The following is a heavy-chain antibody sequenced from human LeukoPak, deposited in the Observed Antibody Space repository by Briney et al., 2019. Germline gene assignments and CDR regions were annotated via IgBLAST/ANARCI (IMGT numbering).Heavy chain of an antibody. Sequence: PGGSLRLSCAASGFTFSSYAMHWVRQAPGKGLEYVSAISSNGGSTYYANSVKGRFTISRDNAKNSLYLQMNSLRAEDTAVYYCAKSWNYYDSSGDDALDIWGQGTMVTVSS. D-gene: IGHD3-22*01. CDR3: AKSWNYYDSSGDDALDI. CDR2: ISSNGGST. CDR1: GFTFSSYA. V-gene: IGHV3-64*01. J-gene: IGHJ3*02.